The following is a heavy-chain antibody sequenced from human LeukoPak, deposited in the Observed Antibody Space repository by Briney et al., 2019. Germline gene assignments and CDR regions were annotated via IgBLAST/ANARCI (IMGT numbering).Heavy chain of an antibody. D-gene: IGHD6-19*01. J-gene: IGHJ4*02. Sequence: GESLKIPCKASGHNFPSYWIGWVRQMPGKGLEWMGIIYPGDSETRYSPSFQGHVTISVDKSTGTAYLQWSILKASDAAMYYCATRRVAGIAVVPDSWGQGTLVTVSS. V-gene: IGHV5-51*01. CDR1: GHNFPSYW. CDR2: IYPGDSET. CDR3: ATRRVAGIAVVPDS.